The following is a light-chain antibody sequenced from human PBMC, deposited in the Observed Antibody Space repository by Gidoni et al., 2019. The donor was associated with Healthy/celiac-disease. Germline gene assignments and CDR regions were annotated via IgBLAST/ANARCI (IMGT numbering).Light chain of an antibody. CDR2: AAS. CDR3: PQSYSTPT. CDR1: QSISSY. Sequence: DIQMTQSPSSLSASVGDRVTITCRASQSISSYLNWYQQKPGKAPKLLIYAASSLQSGVPSRFSGSGSGTDFTLTISSLQPEDFATYYCPQSYSTPTFXXXTKLEIK. V-gene: IGKV1-39*01. J-gene: IGKJ2*01.